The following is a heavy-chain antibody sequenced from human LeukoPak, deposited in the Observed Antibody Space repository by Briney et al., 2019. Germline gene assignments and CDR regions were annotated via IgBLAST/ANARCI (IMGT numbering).Heavy chain of an antibody. J-gene: IGHJ6*04. V-gene: IGHV4-34*01. Sequence: PSETLSLTCAFYGGSFSGYYWSWIRQPPGKGLEWIGEINHSGSTNYNPSLKSRVTISVDTSKNQFSLKLSSVTAADTAVYYCAGIGYKSPGYYGMDVWGKGTTVTVSS. CDR2: INHSGST. CDR1: GGSFSGYY. CDR3: AGIGYKSPGYYGMDV. D-gene: IGHD2-2*02.